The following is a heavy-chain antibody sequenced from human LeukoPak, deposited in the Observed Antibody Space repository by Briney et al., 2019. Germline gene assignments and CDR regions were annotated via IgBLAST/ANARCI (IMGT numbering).Heavy chain of an antibody. J-gene: IGHJ4*02. V-gene: IGHV3-30-3*01. CDR3: ARESSGSSWGYFDC. CDR2: ISYDGSNK. Sequence: GRSLRLSCAASGFTFSSYAIHWVRRAPGKGLEWVAVISYDGSNKYYTDSVKGRFSISRDNSKNTLYLQMNSLRAEDTATFYCARESSGSSWGYFDCWGQGTLVTVSS. D-gene: IGHD6-6*01. CDR1: GFTFSSYA.